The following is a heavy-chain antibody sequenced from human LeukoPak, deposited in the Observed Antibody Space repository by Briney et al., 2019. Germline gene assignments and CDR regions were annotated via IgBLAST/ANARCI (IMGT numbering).Heavy chain of an antibody. CDR3: ARGAAATRILDY. CDR1: GGSFSAYY. Sequence: SETLSLTCGVYGGSFSAYYWTWIRQPPGKGLEWIGEINRSGSANYKPSLKSRVTISVDTSKSQFSLRLSSVTAADTAMYYCARGAAATRILDYWGQGTLVTVSS. CDR2: INRSGSA. V-gene: IGHV4-34*01. D-gene: IGHD2-15*01. J-gene: IGHJ4*02.